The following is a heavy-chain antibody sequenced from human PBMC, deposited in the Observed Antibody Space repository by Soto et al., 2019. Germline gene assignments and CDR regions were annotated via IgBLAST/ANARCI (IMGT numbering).Heavy chain of an antibody. CDR2: INGGNDNT. Sequence: QVQVVQSGAEVKKPGASVKVSCKASGYSFTTYAMHWVRQAPGQGLEWMGWINGGNDNTKYSQKFQGRVTITRDTSANTVYMELNSLISEDTAIYYCARQQLVPRSFDYWGQGTLVTVSS. CDR3: ARQQLVPRSFDY. J-gene: IGHJ4*02. CDR1: GYSFTTYA. V-gene: IGHV1-3*01. D-gene: IGHD6-13*01.